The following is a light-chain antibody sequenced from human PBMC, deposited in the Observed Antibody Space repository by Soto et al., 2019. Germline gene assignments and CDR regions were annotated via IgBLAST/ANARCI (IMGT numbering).Light chain of an antibody. Sequence: EIVLTQSPATLSLSPGERATLSCRTSQTIRGLLNWYQQRPGQAPRLLIYDTSNRATDIPARFSGSGSGTDFILTSSSLDPEAFGVYFCQQRHNWPITFGQGTRLDIK. J-gene: IGKJ5*01. CDR2: DTS. CDR1: QTIRGL. V-gene: IGKV3-11*01. CDR3: QQRHNWPIT.